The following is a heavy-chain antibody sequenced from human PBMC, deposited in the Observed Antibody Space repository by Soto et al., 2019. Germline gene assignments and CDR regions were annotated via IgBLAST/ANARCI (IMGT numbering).Heavy chain of an antibody. CDR2: INPSGGST. CDR1: GYTFTSYY. Sequence: QVQLVQSGAEVKKPGASVKVSCKASGYTFTSYYMHWVRQAPGQGLEWMGIINPSGGSTSYAQKLQGRVTMTRDTSTSTGYMELSSLRSEDTAVYYCARFSQQLVYYGMDVGGQGTTVTVSS. D-gene: IGHD6-13*01. J-gene: IGHJ6*02. CDR3: ARFSQQLVYYGMDV. V-gene: IGHV1-46*04.